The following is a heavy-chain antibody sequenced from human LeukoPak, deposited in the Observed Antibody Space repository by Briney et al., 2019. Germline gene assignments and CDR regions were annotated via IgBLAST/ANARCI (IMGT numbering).Heavy chain of an antibody. D-gene: IGHD2/OR15-2a*01. CDR3: ARDVFRVLYYYYMDV. Sequence: ASLKVSCKAFGYTFTSNYMRWVRQAPGQGLEWMGWISAYNGNTNYAQKLQGRVTMTTDTSTSTAYMELRSLRSDDTAVYYCARDVFRVLYYYYMDVWGKGTTVTVSS. CDR1: GYTFTSNY. J-gene: IGHJ6*03. CDR2: ISAYNGNT. V-gene: IGHV1-18*04.